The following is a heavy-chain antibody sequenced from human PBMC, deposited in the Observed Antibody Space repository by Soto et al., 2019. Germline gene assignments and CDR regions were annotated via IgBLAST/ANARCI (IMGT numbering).Heavy chain of an antibody. J-gene: IGHJ4*02. V-gene: IGHV3-48*02. CDR1: GFTFSSYS. CDR2: ISGGSSTI. Sequence: EVQLVESGGGLVQPGGSLRLSCAASGFTFSSYSMNWVRQAQGKGLEWVSYISGGSSTIYYADSVKGRFTISRDNAKNSLYLQMNSLRDEDTAVYYCAAYLLYSSDFDFWGQGTLVTVSS. CDR3: AAYLLYSSDFDF. D-gene: IGHD6-25*01.